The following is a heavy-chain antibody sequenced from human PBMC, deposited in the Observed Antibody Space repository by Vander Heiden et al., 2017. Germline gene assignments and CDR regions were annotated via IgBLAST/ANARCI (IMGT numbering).Heavy chain of an antibody. J-gene: IGHJ4*02. Sequence: QVQLVESGGGVVQPGRSLRLSCAASGFTFSSYGMHWVRQAPGKGLEWVAVISYDGSNKYYADSVKGRVTISRDNSKNTLYLQMNSLRAEETAVYYCAKGEGTYYDCWSGYCIDYWGQGTLVTVSS. V-gene: IGHV3-30*18. CDR2: ISYDGSNK. CDR3: AKGEGTYYDCWSGYCIDY. CDR1: GFTFSSYG. D-gene: IGHD3-3*01.